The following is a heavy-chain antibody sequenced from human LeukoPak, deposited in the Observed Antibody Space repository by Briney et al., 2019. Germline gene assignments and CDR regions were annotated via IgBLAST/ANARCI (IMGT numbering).Heavy chain of an antibody. V-gene: IGHV4-30-2*01. CDR3: ARGYKGYYYDSSSYPYYFDY. J-gene: IGHJ4*02. D-gene: IGHD3-22*01. Sequence: SETLSLTCAVSGGSISSGGYSWSWIRQPPGKGLEWIGYIYHSGSTYYNPSLKSRVTISVDRSKNQFSLKLSSVTAADTAVYYCARGYKGYYYDSSSYPYYFDYWGQGTLVTVSS. CDR2: IYHSGST. CDR1: GGSISSGGYS.